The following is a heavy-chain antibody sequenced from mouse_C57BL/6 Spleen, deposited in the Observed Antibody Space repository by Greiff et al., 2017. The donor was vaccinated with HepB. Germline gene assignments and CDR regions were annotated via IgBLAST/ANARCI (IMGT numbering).Heavy chain of an antibody. Sequence: QVQLKESGAELVKPGASVKLSCKASGYTFTSYGINWVKQRPGQGLEWIGWIYPSDGSTKYNEKFKGKATLTVDTSSSSSYMDLRSLTSEDSAVYFCARYYGSSSYYFYYWGQGTTLTVSS. CDR1: GYTFTSYG. J-gene: IGHJ2*01. CDR2: IYPSDGST. D-gene: IGHD1-1*01. V-gene: IGHV1-85*01. CDR3: ARYYGSSSYYFYY.